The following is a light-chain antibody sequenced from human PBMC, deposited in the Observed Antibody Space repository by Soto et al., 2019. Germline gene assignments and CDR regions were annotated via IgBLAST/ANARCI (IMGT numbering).Light chain of an antibody. CDR1: SGSVSASSH. Sequence: QAVVTQAPSFSVSPGGTVTLTCGLNSGSVSASSHPSWYQQTPGQPPRTLVYSTNTRSSGVPDRFSGSILGNKAALTITGAQADDESDYYCVLYLGSGIWVFGGGTKLTVL. CDR2: STN. V-gene: IGLV8-61*01. CDR3: VLYLGSGIWV. J-gene: IGLJ3*02.